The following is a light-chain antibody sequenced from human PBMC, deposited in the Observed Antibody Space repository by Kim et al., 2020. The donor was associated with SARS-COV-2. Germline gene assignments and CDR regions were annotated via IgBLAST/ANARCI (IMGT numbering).Light chain of an antibody. CDR2: GAY. V-gene: IGKV1-27*01. Sequence: APVGDEVTIPGRASRVMNNYLAWDQQRQGNAPTGLIYGAYTLRSRVSPRFSGSGAGAEFTLTTSSLQREEVVTYYCEKYESGPCTFGHGTKVDIK. J-gene: IGKJ1*01. CDR1: RVMNNY. CDR3: EKYESGPCT.